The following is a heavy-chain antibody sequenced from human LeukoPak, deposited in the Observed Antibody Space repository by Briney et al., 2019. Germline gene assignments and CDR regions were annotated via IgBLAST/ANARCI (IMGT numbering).Heavy chain of an antibody. CDR1: GFTFSSYA. CDR3: AREYIVVVPAASYYFDY. Sequence: GGSLRLSCAASGFTFSSYAIHWVRQAPGKGLEWVAVISFDGTDAFYADSVKGRFTISRDNSKNSLYLQMNSLRAEDTAVYYCAREYIVVVPAASYYFDYWGQGTLVTVSS. D-gene: IGHD2-2*01. V-gene: IGHV3-30*04. CDR2: ISFDGTDA. J-gene: IGHJ4*02.